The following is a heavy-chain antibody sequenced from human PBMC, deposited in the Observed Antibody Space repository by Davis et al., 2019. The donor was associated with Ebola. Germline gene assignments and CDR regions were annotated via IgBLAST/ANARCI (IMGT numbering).Heavy chain of an antibody. CDR1: GYTFTSYA. V-gene: IGHV1-3*01. CDR3: ARDTTVVVPAAPYYMDV. CDR2: INAGNGNT. Sequence: ASVKVSCKASGYTFTSYAMHWVRQAPGQRLEWMGWINAGNGNTKYSQKFQGRVTITRDTSASTAYMELSSLRSEDTAVYYCARDTTVVVPAAPYYMDVWGKGTTVTVSS. J-gene: IGHJ6*03. D-gene: IGHD2-2*01.